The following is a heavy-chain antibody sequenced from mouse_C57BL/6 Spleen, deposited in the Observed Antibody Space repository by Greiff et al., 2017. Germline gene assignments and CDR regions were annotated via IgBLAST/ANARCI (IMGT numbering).Heavy chain of an antibody. V-gene: IGHV1-64*01. D-gene: IGHD2-4*01. CDR1: GYTFTSYW. J-gene: IGHJ3*01. Sequence: QVQLQQPGAELVKPGASVKLSCKASGYTFTSYWMHWVKQRPGQGLEWIGMIHPNSGSTNYNEKFKSKSTLTVDKSSSTAYRQLSSLTSEDSEVYYCARSEDYDSAWFAYWGQGTLVTVSA. CDR3: ARSEDYDSAWFAY. CDR2: IHPNSGST.